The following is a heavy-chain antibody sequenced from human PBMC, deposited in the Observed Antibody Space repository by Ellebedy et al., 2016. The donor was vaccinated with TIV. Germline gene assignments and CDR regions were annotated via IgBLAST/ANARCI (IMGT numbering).Heavy chain of an antibody. V-gene: IGHV3-48*04. Sequence: GGSLRLXXVSSGFSFSGHSMNWVRQAPGKGLEWVSYISSAGVTIYHADAVKGRFSTHRDNIRRSLDLQMTRLRAEDTAVYYCVRGTGSGYSYSLDSWGQGTLVTVSS. D-gene: IGHD3-22*01. CDR3: VRGTGSGYSYSLDS. J-gene: IGHJ4*02. CDR2: ISSAGVTI. CDR1: GFSFSGHS.